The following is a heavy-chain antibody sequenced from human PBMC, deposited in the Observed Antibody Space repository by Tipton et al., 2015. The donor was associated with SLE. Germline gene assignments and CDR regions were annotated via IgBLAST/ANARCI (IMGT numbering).Heavy chain of an antibody. V-gene: IGHV3-48*03. CDR2: ISSGGSTI. D-gene: IGHD3-3*02. CDR3: ARLSFPDY. CDR1: GFTFSSYE. Sequence: SLRLSCAASGFTFSSYEMNWVRQAPGKGLEWVSYISSGGSTIYYADSVKGRFTISRDNAKNSLYLQMNSLRGEDTAVYYCARLSFPDYWGQGTLVTVSS. J-gene: IGHJ4*02.